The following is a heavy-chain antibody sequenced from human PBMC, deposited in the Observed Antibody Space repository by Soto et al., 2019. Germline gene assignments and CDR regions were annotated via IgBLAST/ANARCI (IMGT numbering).Heavy chain of an antibody. CDR1: GLTFSSYA. J-gene: IGHJ6*02. D-gene: IGHD1-1*01. CDR2: ITNRGGST. V-gene: IGHV3-23*01. CDR3: ARCSSTRVYYYYGMDV. Sequence: EVQLLESGGGLVQPGGSLRLSCAASGLTFSSYAMTWVRQAPGKGLEWVSTITNRGGSTDYADSVKGRFTISRDNSKNTLYLQMNSLRAEDTAVYYCARCSSTRVYYYYGMDVWGQGTTVTVSS.